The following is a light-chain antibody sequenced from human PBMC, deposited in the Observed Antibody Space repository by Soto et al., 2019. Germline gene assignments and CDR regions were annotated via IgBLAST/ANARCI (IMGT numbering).Light chain of an antibody. V-gene: IGKV3-20*01. CDR1: QSVSSY. J-gene: IGKJ4*01. CDR3: QQYGSSPT. CDR2: GAS. Sequence: EIVLTQSPATLSLSPGARVPLSCRASQSVSSYLAWYQQQPGQAPRLLIYGASSRATGIPDRFSGSGSGTDFTLTISRLEPEDFAVYYCQQYGSSPTFGGGTKVDNK.